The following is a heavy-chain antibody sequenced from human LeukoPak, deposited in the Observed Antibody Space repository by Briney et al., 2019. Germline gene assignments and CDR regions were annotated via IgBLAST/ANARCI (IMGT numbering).Heavy chain of an antibody. CDR1: GLTVSSNY. D-gene: IGHD2-2*01. Sequence: GGSLRLSCAASGLTVSSNYMSWVRQAPGQGLGWGSVIYSGGSTYYADSVKGRFTISRDNSKNTLYLQMNSLRAEDTAVYYCATHPGYCSSTSCPYYYYYYMDVWGKGTTVTVSS. CDR3: ATHPGYCSSTSCPYYYYYYMDV. J-gene: IGHJ6*03. V-gene: IGHV3-53*01. CDR2: IYSGGST.